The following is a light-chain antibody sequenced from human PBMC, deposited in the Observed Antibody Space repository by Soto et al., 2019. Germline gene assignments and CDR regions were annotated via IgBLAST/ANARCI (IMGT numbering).Light chain of an antibody. Sequence: EIVMTQSPGTLSVSPGERATLSCGASQSIDNSLAWYQQKPGQAPRLLLYGASTRSTGVPARFSGSGSGTEFTLTISSLQSADFAVYYCQQYKIWPPITFGQGTRLEI. CDR3: QQYKIWPPIT. CDR1: QSIDNS. CDR2: GAS. J-gene: IGKJ5*01. V-gene: IGKV3-15*01.